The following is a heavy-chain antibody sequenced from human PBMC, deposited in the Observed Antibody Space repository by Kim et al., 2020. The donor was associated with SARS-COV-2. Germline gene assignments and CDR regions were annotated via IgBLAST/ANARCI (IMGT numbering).Heavy chain of an antibody. CDR1: GFTFNTYA. V-gene: IGHV3-30-3*01. CDR2: ISQDGNNR. J-gene: IGHJ5*02. CDR3: ARDSQLLRFDL. Sequence: GGSLRLSCTASGFTFNTYAFHWVRQVPGKGLEWVAVISQDGNNRNYADSVKGRFTISRDNSKKTLYLQMDSLRTEDTAVYYCARDSQLLRFDLWGQGTLVTVSS. D-gene: IGHD3-16*01.